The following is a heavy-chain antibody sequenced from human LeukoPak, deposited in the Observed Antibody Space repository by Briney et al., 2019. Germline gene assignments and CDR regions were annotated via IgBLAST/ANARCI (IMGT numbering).Heavy chain of an antibody. V-gene: IGHV2-70*11. D-gene: IGHD1-1*01. CDR3: ARAQPLNWPHDAFDI. Sequence: SGPALVKPTQTLTLTCTFSGFSLSTSGMCVSWIRQPPGKALEWLARIDWDDDKYYSTSLKTRLTISKDTSKNQVVLTMTNMDPVDTATYYCARAQPLNWPHDAFDIWGQGTMVTVSS. CDR1: GFSLSTSGMC. J-gene: IGHJ3*02. CDR2: IDWDDDK.